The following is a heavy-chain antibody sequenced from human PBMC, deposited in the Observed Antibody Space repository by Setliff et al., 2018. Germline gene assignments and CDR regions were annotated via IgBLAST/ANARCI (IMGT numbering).Heavy chain of an antibody. J-gene: IGHJ4*02. V-gene: IGHV4-59*11. Sequence: SETLSLTCTVSGDFISGRFWNWIRQTPDKGLEWIGRVYYSGLDDLNPSLQSRLTISVDTSKKQFSLSLTSVTAADTAVYYCARGGTYRYFDYWGQGALVTVS. CDR3: ARGGTYRYFDY. CDR1: GDFISGRF. CDR2: VYYSGLD.